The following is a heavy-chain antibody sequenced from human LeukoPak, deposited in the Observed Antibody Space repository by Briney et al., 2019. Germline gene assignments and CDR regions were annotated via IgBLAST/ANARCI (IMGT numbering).Heavy chain of an antibody. CDR1: GGSFSGYY. Sequence: PSETLSLTCAVYGGSFSGYYWSWIRQPPGKGLEWIGEINHSGSTNYNPSLKSRVTISVDTSKNQFSLKLSSVTAADTAVYYCARKDYTYYFDYWGQGTLVTVSS. CDR3: ARKDYTYYFDY. D-gene: IGHD4-11*01. J-gene: IGHJ4*02. CDR2: INHSGST. V-gene: IGHV4-34*01.